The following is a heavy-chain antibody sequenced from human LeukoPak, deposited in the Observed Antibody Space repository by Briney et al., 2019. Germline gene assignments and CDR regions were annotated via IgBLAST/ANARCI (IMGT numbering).Heavy chain of an antibody. V-gene: IGHV4-39*01. CDR3: ARHNPYFDY. CDR1: GFAFSSDW. J-gene: IGHJ4*02. CDR2: FHYSGSTYSGST. D-gene: IGHD1-14*01. Sequence: PGGSLRLSCAASGFAFSSDWMSWVRQPPGKGLEWIGNFHYSGSTYSGSTYYNPSLKSRVTISVDTSKNQFSLKLNSVTAADTAVYYCARHNPYFDYWGQGTLVTVSS.